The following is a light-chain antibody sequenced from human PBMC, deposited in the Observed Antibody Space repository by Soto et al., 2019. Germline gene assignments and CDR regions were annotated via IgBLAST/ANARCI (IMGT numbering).Light chain of an antibody. CDR2: GAS. CDR1: QSISSW. Sequence: DIQMTQSPSTLSASVGDRVIITCRASQSISSWLAWYQQKPGKAPKLLIYGASSLDSGVPSRFSGSRSGTEFTLTISSLQPDDFATYYCQHYDDYSALTFGGGTKVEIK. J-gene: IGKJ4*01. V-gene: IGKV1-5*03. CDR3: QHYDDYSALT.